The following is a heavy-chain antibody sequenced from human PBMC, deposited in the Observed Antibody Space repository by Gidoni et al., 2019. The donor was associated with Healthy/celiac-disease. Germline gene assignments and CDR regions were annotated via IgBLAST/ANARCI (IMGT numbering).Heavy chain of an antibody. J-gene: IGHJ6*02. CDR2: ISYDGSNK. V-gene: IGHV3-30*03. CDR1: GFTFISDG. Sequence: QVQLVESGGGVVPPGRSLSFSGAASGFTFISDGMHWVRQAPGKGLEWVAVISYDGSNKYYADSVKGRFTISRDNSKNTLYLQMNSLRAEDTAVYYCARDFSATHYYYGMDVWGQGTTVTVSS. CDR3: ARDFSATHYYYGMDV.